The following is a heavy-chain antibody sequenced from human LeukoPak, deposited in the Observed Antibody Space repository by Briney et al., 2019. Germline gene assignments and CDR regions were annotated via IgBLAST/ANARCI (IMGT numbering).Heavy chain of an antibody. CDR3: ARLIRGSGTYFNYEYFQH. D-gene: IGHD3-10*01. CDR2: IYSGGTT. Sequence: GGSLRLSCAASGSTVSSNFMSWVRQAPGKGLEWVSVIYSGGTTYYADSLKGRFTISRDSSKNTLYLQMNSLRADDTAVYYCARLIRGSGTYFNYEYFQHWGQGTLVTVSS. J-gene: IGHJ1*01. CDR1: GSTVSSNF. V-gene: IGHV3-53*01.